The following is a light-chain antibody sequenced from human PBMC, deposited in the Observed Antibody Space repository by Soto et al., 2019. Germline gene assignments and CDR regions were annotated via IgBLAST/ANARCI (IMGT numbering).Light chain of an antibody. J-gene: IGLJ2*01. CDR1: SSNIGNNY. CDR3: GTWDSSLSGVV. Sequence: HSVLTQPPSVSAAPGQKVTISCSGSSSNIGNNYVSWYQQLPGTAPKLLIYDNNKRSSGIPDRVSGSKSGTSATLDITGLRTGDEADYYCGTWDSSLSGVVFGGGTKVTVL. CDR2: DNN. V-gene: IGLV1-51*01.